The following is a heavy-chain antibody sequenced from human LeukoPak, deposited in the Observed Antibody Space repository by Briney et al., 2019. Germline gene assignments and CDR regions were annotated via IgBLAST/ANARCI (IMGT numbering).Heavy chain of an antibody. Sequence: TSETLSLTCTVSGGSISSSSYYWGWIRQPPGKGLEWIGTIYYSGNTYYNPSLKSRVTISVDTSKNQFSLKLSSVTAADTAVYYCARHDPVVTPGAFDIWGQGTMVTVSS. CDR1: GGSISSSSYY. V-gene: IGHV4-39*01. CDR2: IYYSGNT. CDR3: ARHDPVVTPGAFDI. D-gene: IGHD4-23*01. J-gene: IGHJ3*02.